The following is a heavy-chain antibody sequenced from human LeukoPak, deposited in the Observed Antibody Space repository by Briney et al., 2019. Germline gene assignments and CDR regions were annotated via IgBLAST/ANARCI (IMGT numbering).Heavy chain of an antibody. CDR3: ARDITMVRTYYYNGMDV. J-gene: IGHJ6*02. Sequence: PGGSLRLSRAASGFTFSSYAMSWVRQAPGKGLEWVSYITASSRTKYYADSVKGRFSVSRDNAKNSLFLQMNSLRAEDTAVYYCARDITMVRTYYYNGMDVWGQGTTVTVSS. CDR2: ITASSRTK. D-gene: IGHD3-10*01. V-gene: IGHV3-48*01. CDR1: GFTFSSYA.